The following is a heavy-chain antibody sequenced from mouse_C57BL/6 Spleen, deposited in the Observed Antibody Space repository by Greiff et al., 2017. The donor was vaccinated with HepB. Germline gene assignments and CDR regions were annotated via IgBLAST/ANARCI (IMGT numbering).Heavy chain of an antibody. CDR1: GYTFTDYY. J-gene: IGHJ4*01. CDR3: AREWGYYGRGDYAMDY. Sequence: VQLQQSGAELVRPGASVKLSCKASGYTFTDYYINWVKQRPGQGLEWIARIYPGSGNTYYNEKFKGKATLTAEKSSSPAYMQLSSLTSADSAVYFWAREWGYYGRGDYAMDYWGQGASVTVSS. V-gene: IGHV1-76*01. D-gene: IGHD1-1*01. CDR2: IYPGSGNT.